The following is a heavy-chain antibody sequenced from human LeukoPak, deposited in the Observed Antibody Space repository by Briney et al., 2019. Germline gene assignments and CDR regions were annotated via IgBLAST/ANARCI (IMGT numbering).Heavy chain of an antibody. CDR3: ARGLYSSSWCFFGC. CDR2: ISASGST. D-gene: IGHD6-13*01. Sequence: SETLSLTCTISGGSISSYYWNWIRQPAGKGPEWIGHISASGSTNYNPSLNSRATMSLDTSKNQFSLKLSSVTAAHAAVYYCARGLYSSSWCFFGCWGQGTLVTVSS. V-gene: IGHV4-4*07. CDR1: GGSISSYY. J-gene: IGHJ4*02.